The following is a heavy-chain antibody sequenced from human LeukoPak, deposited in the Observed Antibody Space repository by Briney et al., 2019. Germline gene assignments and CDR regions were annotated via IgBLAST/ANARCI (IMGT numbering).Heavy chain of an antibody. CDR1: GFTFSSYG. Sequence: GGSLRLSCAASGFTFSSYGMHWVRQAPGKGLEWVAVISYDGSNKYYADSVKGRFTISRDNAKNSLYLQMNSLRAEDTAVYYCARGYSYGFLNWGQGTLVTVSS. J-gene: IGHJ4*02. V-gene: IGHV3-30*03. D-gene: IGHD5-18*01. CDR2: ISYDGSNK. CDR3: ARGYSYGFLN.